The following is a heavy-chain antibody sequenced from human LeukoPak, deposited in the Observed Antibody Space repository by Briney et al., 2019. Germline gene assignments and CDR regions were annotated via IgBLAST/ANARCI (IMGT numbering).Heavy chain of an antibody. J-gene: IGHJ2*01. CDR1: GGFMRSGGYY. V-gene: IGHV4-31*03. CDR2: IYYSGSI. CDR3: ARVKLYWYFDL. Sequence: SETLSLTCTVSGGFMRSGGYYWSWIRQDAGRGLEWIGYIYYSGSIYYNPSLKSRVTISVDTSKNQFSLKLSSVTAADTAVYYCARVKLYWYFDLWGRGTLVTVSS.